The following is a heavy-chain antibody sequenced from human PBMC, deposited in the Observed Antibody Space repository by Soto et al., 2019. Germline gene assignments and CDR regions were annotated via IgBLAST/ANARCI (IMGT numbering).Heavy chain of an antibody. J-gene: IGHJ4*02. CDR2: IVASGDGT. V-gene: IGHV3-23*01. CDR1: GFTFSTYA. Sequence: PGGSLRLSCAASGFTFSTYAMSWVRRAPGKGLEWVAAIVASGDGTYYADSVKGRFTLSRDNSENTLYLQMNSLRADDTAVYYCAKVHVTVAASYSSEYWGQGTLVTLSS. D-gene: IGHD6-19*01. CDR3: AKVHVTVAASYSSEY.